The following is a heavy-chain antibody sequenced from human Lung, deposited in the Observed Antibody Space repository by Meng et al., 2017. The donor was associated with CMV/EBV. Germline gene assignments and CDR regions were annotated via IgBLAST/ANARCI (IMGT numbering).Heavy chain of an antibody. V-gene: IGHV3-48*03. CDR3: ARDDFWSGSPTFDF. J-gene: IGHJ4*02. CDR1: GFTCSTYE. D-gene: IGHD3-3*01. Sequence: SXKISXAASGFTCSTYEMNWVRQAPGKGLEWVSYISSSGGTIYYADYVKGRFTISRDNAKSSLYLQMISLRAEDTAFYYCARDDFWSGSPTFDFWGQGTLVTVSS. CDR2: ISSSGGTI.